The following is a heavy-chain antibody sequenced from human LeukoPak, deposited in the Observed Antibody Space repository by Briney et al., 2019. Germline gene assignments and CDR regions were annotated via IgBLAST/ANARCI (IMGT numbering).Heavy chain of an antibody. V-gene: IGHV1-18*01. CDR3: ARDHTYYYDSSGYYSRFDY. J-gene: IGHJ4*02. CDR2: ISAYNSKT. CDR1: GYTFTSYG. D-gene: IGHD3-22*01. Sequence: GASVKVSCRASGYTFTSYGISWVRQAPGQGLEWMGWISAYNSKTNYAQKLQGRVTMTTDTFTSTAYMELRSLRSDDTAVYYCARDHTYYYDSSGYYSRFDYWGQGTLVTVSS.